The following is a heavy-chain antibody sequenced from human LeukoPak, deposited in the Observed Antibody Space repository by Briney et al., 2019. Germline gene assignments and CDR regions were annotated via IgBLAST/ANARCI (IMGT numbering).Heavy chain of an antibody. J-gene: IGHJ4*02. Sequence: TSETLSLTCTVSDGSISSSYWSWIRQPPGKGLEWIAYMSYSGSTNYNPSLKSRVTISGDTSKNQFSLKLSSVTAADTAVYFCASNYYGSGTYNRFDSWGQGMLVTVSS. CDR1: DGSISSSY. V-gene: IGHV4-59*08. CDR2: MSYSGST. D-gene: IGHD3-10*01. CDR3: ASNYYGSGTYNRFDS.